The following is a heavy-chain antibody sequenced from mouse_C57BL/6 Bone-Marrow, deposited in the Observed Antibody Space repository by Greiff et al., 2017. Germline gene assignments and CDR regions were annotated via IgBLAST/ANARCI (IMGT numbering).Heavy chain of an antibody. Sequence: QVQLKQSGAELVKPGASVKISCKASGYAFSSYWMNWVKQRPGKGLEWIGQIYPGDGDTNYNGKFKGKATLTADKSSSTAYMPLSSLTSEDSAVYFCARGHYYGSLPWGQGTTLTVSS. V-gene: IGHV1-80*01. CDR3: ARGHYYGSLP. CDR1: GYAFSSYW. CDR2: IYPGDGDT. D-gene: IGHD1-1*01. J-gene: IGHJ2*01.